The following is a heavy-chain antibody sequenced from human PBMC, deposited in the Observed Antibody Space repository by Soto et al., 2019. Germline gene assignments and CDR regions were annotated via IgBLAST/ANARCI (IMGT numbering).Heavy chain of an antibody. J-gene: IGHJ6*02. CDR3: ARPYLGRLHHYYYYYGMDV. CDR2: IYTSGST. CDR1: GGSISSYY. D-gene: IGHD1-1*01. Sequence: SETLSPTCSVSGGSISSYYWSWIRRPAGKGLEWIGRIYTSGSTNYNPSLKSRVTMSVDTSKNQFSLNLSSVTAADTAVYYCARPYLGRLHHYYYYYGMDVWGQGTTVT. V-gene: IGHV4-4*07.